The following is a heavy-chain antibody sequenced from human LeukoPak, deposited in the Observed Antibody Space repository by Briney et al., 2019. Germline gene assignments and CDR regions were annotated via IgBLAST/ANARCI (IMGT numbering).Heavy chain of an antibody. Sequence: PSGTLSLTCTVSGGPTRSCSYYWGRIRQPPGEGLGWVGRIFYSGSTYYNPSLKSRVTISLDTSKNQFSLKLSSVTAADTAVYYCARGRDGYCSGGSCFIDYWGQGTLVTVSS. CDR2: IFYSGST. V-gene: IGHV4-39*07. CDR3: ARGRDGYCSGGSCFIDY. J-gene: IGHJ4*02. D-gene: IGHD2-15*01. CDR1: GGPTRSCSYY.